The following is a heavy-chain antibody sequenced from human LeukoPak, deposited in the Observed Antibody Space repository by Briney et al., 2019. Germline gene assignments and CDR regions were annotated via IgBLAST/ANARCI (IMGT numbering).Heavy chain of an antibody. J-gene: IGHJ4*02. D-gene: IGHD3-10*01. V-gene: IGHV3-9*01. CDR1: GFTFDDYA. CDR2: ITWNSGTI. CDR3: AKDYYGFLPGD. Sequence: GGSLRLSCAASGFTFDDYAMHCGRHSPGKGLEWVSGITWNSGTIGYADSVKGRFTISRDNAKNSLYLQMNSLRAEDTAVYYCAKDYYGFLPGDWGQGTLVTVSS.